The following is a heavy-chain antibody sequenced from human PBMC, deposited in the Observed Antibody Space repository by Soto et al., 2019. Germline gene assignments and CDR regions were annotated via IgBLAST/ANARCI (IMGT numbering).Heavy chain of an antibody. CDR2: IFSSGST. D-gene: IGHD5-12*01. V-gene: IGHV4-4*07. Sequence: SETLSLTCTVYGGSINTFYWSWVRQPAGKGLEWIGRIFSSGSTSFNPSLESRVAMSVDTSKNHFSLNLSSVTAADMAVYYCAREGSYSAYNFAHGIQLWSFDFWGQGALVTVSS. CDR3: AREGSYSAYNFAHGIQLWSFDF. J-gene: IGHJ4*02. CDR1: GGSINTFY.